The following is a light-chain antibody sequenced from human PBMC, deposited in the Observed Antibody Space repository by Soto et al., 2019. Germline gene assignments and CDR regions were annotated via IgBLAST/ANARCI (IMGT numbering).Light chain of an antibody. J-gene: IGLJ2*01. V-gene: IGLV1-51*01. CDR2: DSD. CDR3: GAGDRSLNVVL. CDR1: SSNIENNY. Sequence: QSVLTQPPSVSAAPGQKVTISCSGSSSNIENNYVSWYQQLPGTAPKLLIYDSDKRSSEIPDRFSGSKSGTSSALGITGLQNGDDADYYCGAGDRSLNVVLFGGGNKLTVL.